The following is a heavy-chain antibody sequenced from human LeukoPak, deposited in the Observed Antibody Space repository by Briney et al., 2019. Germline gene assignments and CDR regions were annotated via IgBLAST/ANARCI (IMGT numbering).Heavy chain of an antibody. CDR2: IYYSGST. CDR1: GGSISSYY. CDR3: ARDWGVGGRPGYMDV. V-gene: IGHV4-59*01. D-gene: IGHD6-6*01. Sequence: SETLSLTCTVSGGSISSYYWSWIRQPPGKGLEWIGYIYYSGSTNYNPSLKSRVTILVDTSKNQFSLKLSSVTAADTAVYFCARDWGVGGRPGYMDVWGKGTTVTVSS. J-gene: IGHJ6*03.